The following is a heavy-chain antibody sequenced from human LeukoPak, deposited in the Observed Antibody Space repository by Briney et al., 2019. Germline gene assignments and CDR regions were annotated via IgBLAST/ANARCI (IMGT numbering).Heavy chain of an antibody. D-gene: IGHD6-19*01. J-gene: IGHJ4*02. V-gene: IGHV3-64D*06. CDR3: VKGSSGWFIYFDY. CDR1: GFTFSSYA. Sequence: GGSLRLSCSASGFTFSSYAMHWVRQAPGKGLEYASAISSNGGSTYYADSVKGRFAISRDNSKNTLYLQMSSLRAEDTAVYYCVKGSSGWFIYFDYWGQGTLVTVSS. CDR2: ISSNGGST.